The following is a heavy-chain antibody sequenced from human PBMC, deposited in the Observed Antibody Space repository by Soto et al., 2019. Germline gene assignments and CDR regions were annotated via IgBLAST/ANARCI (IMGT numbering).Heavy chain of an antibody. D-gene: IGHD3-3*01. CDR3: ARDSTIFGVVIIGWFDP. V-gene: IGHV1-18*04. J-gene: IGHJ5*02. CDR1: GYTFTSYG. Sequence: ASVEVPSKSSGYTFTSYGISWVRQAPGQGLEWMGWISAYNGNTNYAQKLQGRVTMTTDTSTSTAYMELRSLRSDDTAVYYCARDSTIFGVVIIGWFDPWGQGTLVTVAS. CDR2: ISAYNGNT.